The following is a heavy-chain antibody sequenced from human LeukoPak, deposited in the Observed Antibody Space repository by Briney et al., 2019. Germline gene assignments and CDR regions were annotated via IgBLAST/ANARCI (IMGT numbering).Heavy chain of an antibody. Sequence: GGSLRLSCAASGFTVSTNYMNWVRQAPGKGLEWVSVIYSSGDTYYADSVNGRFTISRDKSKNTLYLQMNSLRAEDTAVYYCARDSGGTGTSYYFDYWGQGTLVTVSS. V-gene: IGHV3-66*01. CDR1: GFTVSTNY. CDR2: IYSSGDT. J-gene: IGHJ4*02. CDR3: ARDSGGTGTSYYFDY. D-gene: IGHD4-23*01.